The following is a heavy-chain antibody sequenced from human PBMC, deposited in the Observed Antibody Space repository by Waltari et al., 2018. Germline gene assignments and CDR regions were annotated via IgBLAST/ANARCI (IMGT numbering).Heavy chain of an antibody. V-gene: IGHV4-31*02. Sequence: QHPGKGLEWSGYIYYSGSTYYNPSLKSRVTISVDTSKNQFSLKLSSVTAADTAVYYCARSRDGYNYYFDYWGQGTLVTVSS. CDR3: ARSRDGYNYYFDY. D-gene: IGHD5-12*01. J-gene: IGHJ4*02. CDR2: IYYSGST.